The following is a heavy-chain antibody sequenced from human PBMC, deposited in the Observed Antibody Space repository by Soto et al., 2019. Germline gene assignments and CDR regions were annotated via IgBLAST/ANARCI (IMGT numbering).Heavy chain of an antibody. CDR2: IYHSGST. V-gene: IGHV4-30-2*01. J-gene: IGHJ2*01. D-gene: IGHD3-3*01. CDR1: GGSISSGGYS. Sequence: SETLSLTCAVSGGSISSGGYSWSWIRQPPWKGLEWIGYIYHSGSTYYNPSLKSRVTISVDRSKNQFSLKLSSVTAADTAVYYCARGGRSGYYSFPWYFDLWGRGTLVTVSS. CDR3: ARGGRSGYYSFPWYFDL.